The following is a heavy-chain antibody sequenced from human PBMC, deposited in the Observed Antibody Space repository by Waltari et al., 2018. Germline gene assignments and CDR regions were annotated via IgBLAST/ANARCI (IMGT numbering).Heavy chain of an antibody. CDR3: ARGGLRFDI. CDR2: ISSSSSYI. V-gene: IGHV3-21*01. D-gene: IGHD5-18*01. J-gene: IGHJ3*02. Sequence: EVQLVESGGGLVKPGGSLRLSCAASGFHFSSYSMNWVRQASGKGLEWVSSISSSSSYIYYADSGKGRFTISRDNAKNSLYLQMNSLRAEDTAVYYCARGGLRFDIWGQGTMVTVSS. CDR1: GFHFSSYS.